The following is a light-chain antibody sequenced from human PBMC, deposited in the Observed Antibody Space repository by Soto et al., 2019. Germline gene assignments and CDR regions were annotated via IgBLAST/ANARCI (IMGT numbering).Light chain of an antibody. CDR2: DAS. J-gene: IGKJ4*01. CDR1: PSVTNF. CDR3: QQRSNWPLT. V-gene: IGKV3-11*01. Sequence: EIVLTQSPATLSLSPGERATLSCRASPSVTNFLAWYQQKPGQAPRLLIYDASQRATGIPARFSGSGSGTDFTLTISSLEPEDFAVYYCQQRSNWPLTFGGGTKVEIK.